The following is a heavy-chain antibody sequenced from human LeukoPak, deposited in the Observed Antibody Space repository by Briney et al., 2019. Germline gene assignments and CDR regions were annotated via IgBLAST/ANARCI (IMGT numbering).Heavy chain of an antibody. V-gene: IGHV4-59*01. Sequence: SETLSLTCTVSGGSITNYYWSWVRQPPGQGLEWIAYIYHTGSTNYNPSLKSRVTISIDTSKNQFSPNLSSVTAADTAIYYCARGPTRYYFDYWGQGTLVTVSS. CDR1: GGSITNYY. CDR3: ARGPTRYYFDY. CDR2: IYHTGST. J-gene: IGHJ4*02.